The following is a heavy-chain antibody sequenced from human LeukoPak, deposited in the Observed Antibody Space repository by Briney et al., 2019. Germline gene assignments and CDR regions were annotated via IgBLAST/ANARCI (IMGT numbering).Heavy chain of an antibody. V-gene: IGHV4-59*01. CDR3: AKSGYSSSWGRFDP. CDR1: GGSISSYY. Sequence: SETLSLTCTVSGGSISSYYWSWIRQPPGKGLEWIGYIYYSGSTNYNPSLKSRVTISVDTSKNQFSLKLSSVTAADTAVYYCAKSGYSSSWGRFDPWGQGTLVTVSS. J-gene: IGHJ5*02. CDR2: IYYSGST. D-gene: IGHD6-13*01.